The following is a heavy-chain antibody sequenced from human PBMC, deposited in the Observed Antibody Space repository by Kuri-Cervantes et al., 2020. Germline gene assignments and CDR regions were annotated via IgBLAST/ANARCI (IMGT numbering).Heavy chain of an antibody. CDR3: ARQAPQVVPAAIKRYDAFDI. D-gene: IGHD2-2*01. V-gene: IGHV4-59*08. J-gene: IGHJ3*02. CDR2: ST. CDR1: GGSISSFF. Sequence: SETLSLTCTVSGGSISSFFLSWVRQPPGKALEWIGSTYYNPSLKSRVTISVDTSKNQFSLKLSSVTAADTAVYYCARQAPQVVPAAIKRYDAFDIWGQGTMVTVSS.